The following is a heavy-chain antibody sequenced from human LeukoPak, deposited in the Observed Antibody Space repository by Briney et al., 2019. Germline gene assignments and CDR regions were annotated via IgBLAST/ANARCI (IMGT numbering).Heavy chain of an antibody. Sequence: PSETLSLTCAVYGGSFSGYYWSWIRQPPGKGLEWIGEINHSGSTNYNPSLKGRVTISVDTSKNQFSLKLSSVTAADTAVYYCASLVAPWGQGTLVTVSS. CDR3: ASLVAP. J-gene: IGHJ5*02. CDR2: INHSGST. V-gene: IGHV4-34*01. D-gene: IGHD5-12*01. CDR1: GGSFSGYY.